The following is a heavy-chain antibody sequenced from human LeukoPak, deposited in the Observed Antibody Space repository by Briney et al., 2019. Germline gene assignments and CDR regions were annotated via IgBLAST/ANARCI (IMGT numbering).Heavy chain of an antibody. CDR3: ITAGIQVSGIDAFDI. CDR2: IGIAGDT. V-gene: IGHV3-13*01. J-gene: IGHJ3*02. D-gene: IGHD5/OR15-5a*01. Sequence: GGSLRLSCAASGFTFSSYDMHWVRQAPGRGLEWVSAIGIAGDTYYPDSVKGRFTISRENAKNSMYLQMNSLKDGDTVVYYCITAGIQVSGIDAFDIWGQGTMVTVSS. CDR1: GFTFSSYD.